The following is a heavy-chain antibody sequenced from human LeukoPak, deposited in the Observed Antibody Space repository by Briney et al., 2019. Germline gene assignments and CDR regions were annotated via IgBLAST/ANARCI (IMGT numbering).Heavy chain of an antibody. J-gene: IGHJ4*02. Sequence: PGGSLRLSCAASGFTFSSYSMNWVRQAPGKGLEWVSSISSSSSYIYYADSVKGRFTISRDNAKNSLYLQMNSLRAEDTAVYYCASEGGGYYDSSGYFYWGQGTLVTVSS. D-gene: IGHD3-22*01. V-gene: IGHV3-21*01. CDR3: ASEGGGYYDSSGYFY. CDR1: GFTFSSYS. CDR2: ISSSSSYI.